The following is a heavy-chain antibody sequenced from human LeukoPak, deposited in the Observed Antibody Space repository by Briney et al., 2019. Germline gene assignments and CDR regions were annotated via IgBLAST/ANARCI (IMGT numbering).Heavy chain of an antibody. CDR1: GFTFSSYA. CDR3: ARDGCSSTSCYRGGWYYFDY. D-gene: IGHD2-2*01. V-gene: IGHV3-21*01. J-gene: IGHJ4*02. CDR2: ISSSSSYI. Sequence: PGGSLRLSCAASGFTFSSYAMYWVRQAPGKGLEWVSSISSSSSYIYYADSVKGRFTISRDNAKNSLYLQMNSLRAEDTAVYYCARDGCSSTSCYRGGWYYFDYWGQGTLVTVSS.